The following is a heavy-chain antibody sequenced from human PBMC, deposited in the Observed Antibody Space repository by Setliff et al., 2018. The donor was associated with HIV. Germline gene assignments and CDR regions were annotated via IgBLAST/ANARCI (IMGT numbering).Heavy chain of an antibody. CDR3: AKDVAFGAADHRLQQ. D-gene: IGHD6-13*01. Sequence: QPGGSLRLSCAASGFTFSDYGMHWVRQTPGKGLEWLAVIWFDGTNKYYADSVQGRFTISRDNSKNTLSLQMNSLGADDTAIYYCAKDVAFGAADHRLQQWGQGTLVTVSS. J-gene: IGHJ1*01. V-gene: IGHV3-30*02. CDR1: GFTFSDYG. CDR2: IWFDGTNK.